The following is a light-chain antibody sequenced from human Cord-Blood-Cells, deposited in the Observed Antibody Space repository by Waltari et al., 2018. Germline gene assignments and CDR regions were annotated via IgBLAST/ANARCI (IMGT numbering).Light chain of an antibody. Sequence: QPALTQPASVTGSPGPPITIPCTGTSSDVGSYNLVSWYQQHPGKAPKLMIYEGSTRPSGVSNRFSGSKSGNTASVTITGLLAEDEADYYCCSYAGSSTYVVGTGTRVTVL. CDR1: SSDVGSYNL. CDR2: EGS. V-gene: IGLV2-23*01. CDR3: CSYAGSSTYV. J-gene: IGLJ1*01.